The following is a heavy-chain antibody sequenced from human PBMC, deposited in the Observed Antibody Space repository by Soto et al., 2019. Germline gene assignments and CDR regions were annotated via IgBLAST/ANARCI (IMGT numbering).Heavy chain of an antibody. CDR2: IYYSGST. CDR3: ARGGRASDYSNYVPYYYYYGMDV. D-gene: IGHD4-4*01. V-gene: IGHV4-59*01. J-gene: IGHJ6*02. CDR1: GGSISSYY. Sequence: ETLSLTCTVSGGSISSYYWSWIRQPPGKGLEWIGYIYYSGSTNYNPSLKSRVTISVDTSKNQFSLKLGSVTAADTAVYYCARGGRASDYSNYVPYYYYYGMDVWGQGTTVTVSS.